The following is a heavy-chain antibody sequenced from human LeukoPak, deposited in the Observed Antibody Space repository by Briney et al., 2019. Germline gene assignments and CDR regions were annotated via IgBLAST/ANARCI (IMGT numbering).Heavy chain of an antibody. J-gene: IGHJ4*01. CDR1: GFTFSTYG. CDR3: AKDLRYTSGWYDIGH. D-gene: IGHD6-19*01. V-gene: IGHV3-30*02. Sequence: GGSLRLSCAASGFTFSTYGMHWVRQAPGKGLEWVAFIRYDGSNKYYADSMKGRFIVSRDNSKHTLFLQMNSLRAEDTAIYYCAKDLRYTSGWYDIGHWGQGALVTVSS. CDR2: IRYDGSNK.